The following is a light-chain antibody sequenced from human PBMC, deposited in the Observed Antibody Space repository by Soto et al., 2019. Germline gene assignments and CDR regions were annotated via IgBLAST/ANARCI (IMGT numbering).Light chain of an antibody. CDR1: QTITNNY. CDR3: QQYGSSPIT. V-gene: IGKV3-20*01. CDR2: DAS. Sequence: EIVLTHSPGTLSLSPGERATLSCRASQTITNNYLAWYQQKPGQAPRLVIYDASSRATGIPDRFSGSGSGTDFTLTISRLEPEDFAVYYCQQYGSSPITFGQGTRLEIK. J-gene: IGKJ5*01.